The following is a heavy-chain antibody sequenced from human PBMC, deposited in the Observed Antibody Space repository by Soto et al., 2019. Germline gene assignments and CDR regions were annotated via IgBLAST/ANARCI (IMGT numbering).Heavy chain of an antibody. CDR2: IKHDGSDK. Sequence: GGSLRLSCAASRVTFITYWMNWVRQTTRKGLEWVASIKHDGSDKFYVDSVKGRFTISRDNAENSLYLQMNSLRAEDTALYYCVRGSPKGYGTSWFDYWGQGTLVTVSS. CDR1: RVTFITYW. D-gene: IGHD6-13*01. CDR3: VRGSPKGYGTSWFDY. V-gene: IGHV3-7*01. J-gene: IGHJ4*02.